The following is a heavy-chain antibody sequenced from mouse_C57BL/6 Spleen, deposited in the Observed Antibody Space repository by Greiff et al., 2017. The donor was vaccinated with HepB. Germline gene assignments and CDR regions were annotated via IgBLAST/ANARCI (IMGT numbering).Heavy chain of an antibody. V-gene: IGHV5-4*01. J-gene: IGHJ1*03. CDR3: ARDQGPYDYWYFDF. CDR2: ISHGGSYT. D-gene: IGHD2-3*01. Sequence: EVKLVESGGGLVKPGGSLKLSCAASGFTFSSYAMSWVRQTPEKRLEWVATISHGGSYTNYPDNVKGRFTISRDNTKNNPYLKMSHLKSENTAMYYCARDQGPYDYWYFDFWGTGTTVTVSS. CDR1: GFTFSSYA.